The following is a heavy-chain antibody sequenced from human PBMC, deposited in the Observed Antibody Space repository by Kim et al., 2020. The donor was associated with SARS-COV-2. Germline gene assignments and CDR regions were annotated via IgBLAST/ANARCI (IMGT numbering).Heavy chain of an antibody. Sequence: SETLSLTCAVYGGSFSGYYWSWIRQPPGKGLEWIGEINHSGSTNYNPSLKSRVTISVDTSKNQFSLKLSSVTAADTAVYYCARRSTSFWFDPWGQGTLVTVSS. CDR2: INHSGST. D-gene: IGHD2-2*01. V-gene: IGHV4-34*01. CDR1: GGSFSGYY. J-gene: IGHJ5*02. CDR3: ARRSTSFWFDP.